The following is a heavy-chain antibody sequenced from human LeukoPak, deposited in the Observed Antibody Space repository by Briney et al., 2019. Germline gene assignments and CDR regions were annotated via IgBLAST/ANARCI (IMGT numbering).Heavy chain of an antibody. CDR1: GFTVSSNY. CDR3: ARDRNTDFWSGYYTNYFDY. J-gene: IGHJ4*02. Sequence: GGSLRLSCAASGFTVSSNYMSWVRQAPGKGLEWVSVIYSCGSTYYADSVKGRFTISRDNAKNSLYLQMNSLRAEDTAVYYCARDRNTDFWSGYYTNYFDYWGQGTLVTVSS. CDR2: IYSCGST. V-gene: IGHV3-66*01. D-gene: IGHD3-3*01.